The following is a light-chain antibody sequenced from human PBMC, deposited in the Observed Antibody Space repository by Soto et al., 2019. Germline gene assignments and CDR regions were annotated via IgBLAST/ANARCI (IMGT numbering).Light chain of an antibody. CDR1: QIVSSN. Sequence: EIVMTQSPATLSVSPGERATLSCRASQIVSSNLAWYQQKPGQAPRLLIYGASPRATGIPARFSGSGSGTEFTLTISSLQSEDFAVYYCQQYNNWPPRTFGQGTKVDIK. V-gene: IGKV3-15*01. CDR2: GAS. CDR3: QQYNNWPPRT. J-gene: IGKJ1*01.